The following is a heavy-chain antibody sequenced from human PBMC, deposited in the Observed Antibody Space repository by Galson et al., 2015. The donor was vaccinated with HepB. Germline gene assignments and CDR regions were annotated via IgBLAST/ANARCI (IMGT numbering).Heavy chain of an antibody. V-gene: IGHV3-7*01. CDR2: IKQDGSEK. J-gene: IGHJ4*02. CDR3: ARETDFDPDHNFWSGSGC. Sequence: SLRLSCAVSGFTFSNYWMTWVRQAPGKGLEWVANIKQDGSEKYYVDSVKGRFTISRDNAKNSLYMQMNSLGAEDMAVYYCARETDFDPDHNFWSGSGCWGQGTRVTVSS. D-gene: IGHD3-3*01. CDR1: GFTFSNYW.